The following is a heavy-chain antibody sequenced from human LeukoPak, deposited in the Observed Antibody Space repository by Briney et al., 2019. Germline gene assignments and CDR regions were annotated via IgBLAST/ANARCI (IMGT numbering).Heavy chain of an antibody. CDR3: ARQKYVGRLTDY. CDR1: GYSFTTYW. V-gene: IGHV5-51*01. CDR2: IHPGDSDI. D-gene: IGHD2-8*01. Sequence: GESLKISCSGSGYSFTTYWIFWGRQRPGKALKWMGIIHPGDSDIRYSPSFDGRVSISADKSLSSAYLQWRSLKASDTAMYYCARQKYVGRLTDYWGQGTLVTVSS. J-gene: IGHJ4*02.